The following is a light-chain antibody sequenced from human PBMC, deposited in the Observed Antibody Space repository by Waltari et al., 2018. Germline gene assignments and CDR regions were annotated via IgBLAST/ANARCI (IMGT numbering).Light chain of an antibody. CDR2: ASS. V-gene: IGKV1-16*02. J-gene: IGKJ2*01. CDR1: QGISTY. CDR3: QQYNSYPYP. Sequence: DIQMTQSPSSLSASVGDRVTITCRASQGISTYLAWFQQKPWKAPKSSIYASSSLQSGVPSKCSGSGSGTDFTLTLSVLQPEDFATYYCQQYNSYPYPFGQGTKLEIK.